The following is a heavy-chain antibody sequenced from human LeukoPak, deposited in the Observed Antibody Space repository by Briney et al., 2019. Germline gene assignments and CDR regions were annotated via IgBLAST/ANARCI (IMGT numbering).Heavy chain of an antibody. V-gene: IGHV3-23*01. D-gene: IGHD3-22*01. J-gene: IGHJ4*02. CDR2: ITSRGEDT. CDR3: TRDRPNYYGSDGHYYRRNGDY. Sequence: PGGSLRLSCAASEFTSSIYAVSWVRQAPGKGLEWVSSITSRGEDTWYAGSVKGRFTISRDNSKNTLYLQMNSLRAEDTAVYYCTRDRPNYYGSDGHYYRRNGDYWGQGTLVTVSS. CDR1: EFTSSIYA.